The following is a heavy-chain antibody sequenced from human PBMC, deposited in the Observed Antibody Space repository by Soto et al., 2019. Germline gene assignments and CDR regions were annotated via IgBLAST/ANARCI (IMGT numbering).Heavy chain of an antibody. CDR2: INWNGGST. D-gene: IGHD2-2*01. J-gene: IGHJ4*02. CDR3: ARVGYCSSTSCEMNFDY. Sequence: GGSLKFSCAASGFTFDDYGMSSVRPAPGTGLEWVSGINWNGGSTGYADSVKGRFTISRYNATNSLYLQMNTLIAEGTDLYHGARVGYCSSTSCEMNFDYWGQGTLVTVSS. V-gene: IGHV3-20*01. CDR1: GFTFDDYG.